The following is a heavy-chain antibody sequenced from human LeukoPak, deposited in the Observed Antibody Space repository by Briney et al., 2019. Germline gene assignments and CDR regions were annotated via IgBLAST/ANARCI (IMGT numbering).Heavy chain of an antibody. D-gene: IGHD3-22*01. V-gene: IGHV3-74*01. Sequence: GGSLRLSCAASVFTFSDYWMHWVRQVPGKGLVWLSRISKEGDNAVYADSAKGRFTMSRDNAKKTVYLQLTTLRPEDTAVYYCARGGYSGSYYRFSWGQGTLVTVSS. CDR1: VFTFSDYW. CDR2: ISKEGDNA. J-gene: IGHJ4*02. CDR3: ARGGYSGSYYRFS.